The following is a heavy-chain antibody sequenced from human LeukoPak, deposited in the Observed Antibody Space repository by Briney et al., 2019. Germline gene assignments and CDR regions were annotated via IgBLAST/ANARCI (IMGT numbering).Heavy chain of an antibody. CDR3: ARDRGYSSSLGY. CDR2: IIPIFGTA. D-gene: IGHD6-13*01. J-gene: IGHJ4*02. V-gene: IGHV1-69*05. Sequence: SVKVSCKASGGTFSSYAISWVRQAPGQGLEWMGGIIPIFGTANYAQKFQGRVTITTDESTSTAYMELSSLRSEDTAVYYCARDRGYSSSLGYWGQGTLVTVSS. CDR1: GGTFSSYA.